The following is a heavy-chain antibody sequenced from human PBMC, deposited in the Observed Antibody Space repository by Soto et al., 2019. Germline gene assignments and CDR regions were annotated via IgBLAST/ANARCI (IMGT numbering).Heavy chain of an antibody. J-gene: IGHJ5*02. D-gene: IGHD6-19*01. CDR2: ISADNGHT. V-gene: IGHV1-18*01. CDR3: ARDDRRAMAGDNWFDP. Sequence: QVQLVQSGAEVKKPGASVRVSCKTSGYTFSNYGISWVRQAPGQGLEWMGWISADNGHTNFTQKLQGRVTMTTDTXTXRAYMELRSLRSDDTAVYYCARDDRRAMAGDNWFDPWGQGTLVTVSS. CDR1: GYTFSNYG.